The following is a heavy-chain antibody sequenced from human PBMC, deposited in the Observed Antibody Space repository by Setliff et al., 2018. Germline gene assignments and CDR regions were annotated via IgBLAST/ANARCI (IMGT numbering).Heavy chain of an antibody. CDR3: ATLLANYGSGMDV. D-gene: IGHD3-10*01. Sequence: PSETLSLTCAVSGSSIISDYYWVWIRQPPGRGLEWIGSIFQSGNTYYNPSLKSRVTTSVDTSKNQFSLKVNSATAADTAVYYCATLLANYGSGMDVWGQGTTVTVSS. V-gene: IGHV4-38-2*01. J-gene: IGHJ6*02. CDR1: GSSIISDYY. CDR2: IFQSGNT.